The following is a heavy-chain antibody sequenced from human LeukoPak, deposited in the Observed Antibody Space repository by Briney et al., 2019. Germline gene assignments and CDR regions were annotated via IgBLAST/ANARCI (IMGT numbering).Heavy chain of an antibody. V-gene: IGHV3-9*01. J-gene: IGHJ3*02. D-gene: IGHD3-16*02. CDR2: ISWNSGSI. Sequence: GGSLRLSCAASGFAFDDYAMHWVRQAPGKGLEWVSGISWNSGSIGYADSVKGRFTISRDNAKNSLYLQMNSLRAEDTAVYYCARTRLRLGELSQTAAFDIWGQGTMVTVSS. CDR1: GFAFDDYA. CDR3: ARTRLRLGELSQTAAFDI.